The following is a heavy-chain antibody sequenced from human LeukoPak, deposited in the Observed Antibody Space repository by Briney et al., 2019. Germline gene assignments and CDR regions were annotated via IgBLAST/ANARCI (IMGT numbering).Heavy chain of an antibody. J-gene: IGHJ2*01. CDR1: GFTFSSYD. CDR3: AKALNYWYFDL. V-gene: IGHV3-23*01. CDR2: SGGDGGST. Sequence: GGSLRLSCAASGFTFSSYDMSWVRQAPGKGLEWVSSSGGDGGSTYADYVKGRFTISRDNSKNPLYLQMNSLRAEDTATYYCAKALNYWYFDLWGRGNLVTVSS.